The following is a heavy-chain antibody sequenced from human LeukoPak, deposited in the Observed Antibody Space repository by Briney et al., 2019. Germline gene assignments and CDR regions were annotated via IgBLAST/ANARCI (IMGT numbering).Heavy chain of an antibody. V-gene: IGHV1-2*02. CDR3: ARDLNYYDSSGTFDY. CDR2: INPNSGGT. CDR1: GYTFTGYY. J-gene: IGHJ4*02. Sequence: ASVKVSCKASGYTFTGYYMHWVRRAPGQGLEWMGWINPNSGGTNYAQKFQGRVTMTRDTSISTAYMELSRLRSDDTAVYYCARDLNYYDSSGTFDYWGQGTLVTVSS. D-gene: IGHD3-22*01.